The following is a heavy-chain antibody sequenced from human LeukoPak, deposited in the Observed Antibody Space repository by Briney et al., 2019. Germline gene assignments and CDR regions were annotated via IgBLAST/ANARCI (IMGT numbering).Heavy chain of an antibody. CDR3: AKAVRYCSSTSCYPFDY. V-gene: IGHV3-21*04. J-gene: IGHJ4*02. CDR2: ISSSSSYI. CDR1: GFTFSSYG. D-gene: IGHD2-2*01. Sequence: PGGSLRLSCAASGFTFSSYGMHWVRQAPGKGLEWVSSISSSSSYIYYADSVKGRFTISRDNSKNTLYLQMNSLRAEDTAVYYCAKAVRYCSSTSCYPFDYWGQGTLVTVSS.